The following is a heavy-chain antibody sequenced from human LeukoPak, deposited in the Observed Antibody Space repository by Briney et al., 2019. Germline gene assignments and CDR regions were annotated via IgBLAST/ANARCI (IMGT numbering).Heavy chain of an antibody. D-gene: IGHD2-15*01. V-gene: IGHV3-7*01. CDR1: GFTFSNFW. CDR2: IKQDGSEK. J-gene: IGHJ4*02. CDR3: AKEPRLRTAGWWAEFDL. Sequence: GGSLRLSCAASGFTFSNFWMSWVRQAPGKGLEWAAKIKQDGSEKYYIDSVKGRFTISRDKSMLYLQMNSLGPDDTAVYYCAKEPRLRTAGWWAEFDLWGQGTLVTVSS.